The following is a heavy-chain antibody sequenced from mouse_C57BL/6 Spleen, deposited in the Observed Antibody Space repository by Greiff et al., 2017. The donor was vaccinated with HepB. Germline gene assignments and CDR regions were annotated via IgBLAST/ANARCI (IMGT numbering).Heavy chain of an antibody. J-gene: IGHJ2*01. V-gene: IGHV1-42*01. CDR2: INPSTGGT. Sequence: VQLQQSGPELVKPGASVKISCKASGYSFTGYYMNWVKQSPEKSLEWIGEINPSTGGTTYNQKFKAKATLTVDKSSSTAYMQLKSLTSEDSAVYDCARPYGSSFDYWGQGTTLTVSS. CDR3: ARPYGSSFDY. D-gene: IGHD1-1*01. CDR1: GYSFTGYY.